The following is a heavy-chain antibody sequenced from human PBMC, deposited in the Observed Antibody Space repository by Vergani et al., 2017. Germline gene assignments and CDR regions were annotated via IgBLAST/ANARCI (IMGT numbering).Heavy chain of an antibody. CDR2: ISSSGSTI. CDR3: VRGGRGDHGDFWSRLGP. J-gene: IGHJ5*02. D-gene: IGHD3-3*01. Sequence: QVQLVESGGGVVQPGRSLRLSCAASGFTFSDYYMTWIRQAPGKGLEWISYISSSGSTIYYADSVKGRFTIYKDNTVDMLSLQMNSLRPDDTAVYYCVRGGRGDHGDFWSRLGPWGQGTRVIVSS. CDR1: GFTFSDYY. V-gene: IGHV3-11*04.